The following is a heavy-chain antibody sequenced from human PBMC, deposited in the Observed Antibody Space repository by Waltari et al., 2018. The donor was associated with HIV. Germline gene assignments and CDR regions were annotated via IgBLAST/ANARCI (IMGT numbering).Heavy chain of an antibody. CDR1: GITFDDYA. D-gene: IGHD3-3*01. Sequence: EVQLVESGGGSVQAGRSLSLSCTASGITFDDYAIHWVRQPPGKGLEWVSGISWNSGDIAYADSVKGRFTISRDNTKNSLFLQMNSVRVEDTALYYCVKDGASTIFGVLNGMDVWGQGTTVTVSS. V-gene: IGHV3-9*01. J-gene: IGHJ6*02. CDR3: VKDGASTIFGVLNGMDV. CDR2: ISWNSGDI.